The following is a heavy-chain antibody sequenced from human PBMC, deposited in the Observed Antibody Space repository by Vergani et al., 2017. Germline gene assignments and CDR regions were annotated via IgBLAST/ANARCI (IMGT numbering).Heavy chain of an antibody. V-gene: IGHV3-21*02. CDR3: ADKGAADGNSHFDF. J-gene: IGHJ4*02. CDR1: GFTFSSYS. CDR2: ISSSSSYI. D-gene: IGHD6-13*01. Sequence: EVQLVESGGGLVKPGWSLRLSCAASGFTFSSYSMNWVRQAPGKGLEWVSSISSSSSYIYYADSVKGRFTISRDNAKNSLYLQMNSLRAEDTAVYYWADKGAADGNSHFDFWGQGTLVTVSA.